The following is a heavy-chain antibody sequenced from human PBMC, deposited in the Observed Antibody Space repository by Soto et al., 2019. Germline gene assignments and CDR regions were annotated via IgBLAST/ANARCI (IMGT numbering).Heavy chain of an antibody. Sequence: QVQLQESGPGLVKPSETLSLTCAVSNDSRTTGIWWLWVRQFPGKGLERIGEIYDSGSTNYTPSLRSRVSISLEKSKRQFSLRLSSVTAADTSMDYCATSGGWYRYLADWGQGILSPSPQ. D-gene: IGHD6-19*01. CDR3: ATSGGWYRYLAD. J-gene: IGHJ4*02. CDR2: IYDSGST. CDR1: NDSRTTGIW. V-gene: IGHV4-4*02.